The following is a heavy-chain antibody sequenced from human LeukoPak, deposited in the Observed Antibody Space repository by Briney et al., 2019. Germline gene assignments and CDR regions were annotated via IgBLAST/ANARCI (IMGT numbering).Heavy chain of an antibody. CDR1: GYTYTGYY. CDR2: INPNSGGT. Sequence: GASVKVSCKASGYTYTGYYMHWVRQAPGQRGEGMGWINPNSGGTNYAQKLQGWVTMTRDTSISTAYMELSRLRSDDTAVYYSARADIRVSGTYYCMDVWGKGTTVTVSS. CDR3: ARADIRVSGTYYCMDV. J-gene: IGHJ6*04. D-gene: IGHD2-15*01. V-gene: IGHV1-2*04.